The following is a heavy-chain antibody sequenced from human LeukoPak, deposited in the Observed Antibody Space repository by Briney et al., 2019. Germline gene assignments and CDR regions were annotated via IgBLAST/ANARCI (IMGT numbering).Heavy chain of an antibody. CDR1: GFTFSSYG. V-gene: IGHV3-33*01. CDR3: ARDDSSSWYRSKDDAFDI. D-gene: IGHD6-13*01. Sequence: PGGSLRLSCAASGFTFSSYGMHWVRQAPGKGLEWVAVIWYDGSNKYYADSVKGRFTISRDNSKNTLYLQMNSLRAEDTAVYYCARDDSSSWYRSKDDAFDIWGQGTMVTVSS. CDR2: IWYDGSNK. J-gene: IGHJ3*02.